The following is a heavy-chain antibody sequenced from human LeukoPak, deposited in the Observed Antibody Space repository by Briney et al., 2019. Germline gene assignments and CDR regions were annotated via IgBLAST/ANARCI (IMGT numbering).Heavy chain of an antibody. D-gene: IGHD6-19*01. V-gene: IGHV5-51*01. CDR1: GYSFTSYW. J-gene: IGHJ4*02. CDR2: IYPGDSDT. Sequence: GESLKISCKGSGYSFTSYWIGWVRQMPGKGLEWMGIIYPGDSDTRYSPSFRGQVTISADKSISTAYLQWSSLKASDTAMYYCARQAGIAVAGPIDFDYWGQGTLVTVSS. CDR3: ARQAGIAVAGPIDFDY.